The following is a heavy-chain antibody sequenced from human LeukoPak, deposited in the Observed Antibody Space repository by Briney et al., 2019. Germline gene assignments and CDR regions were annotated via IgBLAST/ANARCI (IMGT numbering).Heavy chain of an antibody. J-gene: IGHJ5*02. CDR2: INPNSGGT. V-gene: IGHV1-2*02. Sequence: ASVKVSCKASGYTFTSYYMHWVRQAPGQGLEWMGWINPNSGGTNYAQKFQGRVTMTRDTSISTAYMELSRLRSDDTAVYYCARHYYDSSGLSPSRWFDPWGQGTLVTVSS. CDR3: ARHYYDSSGLSPSRWFDP. D-gene: IGHD3-22*01. CDR1: GYTFTSYY.